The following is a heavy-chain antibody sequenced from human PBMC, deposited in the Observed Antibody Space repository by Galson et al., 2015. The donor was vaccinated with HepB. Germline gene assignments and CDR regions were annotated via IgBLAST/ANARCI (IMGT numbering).Heavy chain of an antibody. CDR1: GGSFSGYY. CDR3: ARGPNSVAGTEGY. D-gene: IGHD6-19*01. Sequence: SETLSLTCAVYGGSFSGYYWSWIRQPPGKGLEWIGEINHSGSTNYNPSLKSRVTISVDTSKNQFSLKLSSVTAADTAVYYCARGPNSVAGTEGYWGQGTLVTVSS. J-gene: IGHJ4*02. V-gene: IGHV4-34*01. CDR2: INHSGST.